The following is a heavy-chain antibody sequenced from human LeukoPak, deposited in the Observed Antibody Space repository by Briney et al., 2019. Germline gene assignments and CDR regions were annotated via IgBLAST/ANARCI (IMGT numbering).Heavy chain of an antibody. V-gene: IGHV1-8*01. CDR1: GHTFTSYD. CDR3: ARVRRYCSSTSCDNPVGY. Sequence: ASVKVSCKASGHTFTSYDINWVRQATGQGLEWMGWMNPNSGNTGYAQKFQGRVTMTRNTSISTAYMELSSLRSEDTAVYYCARVRRYCSSTSCDNPVGYWGQGTLVTVSS. CDR2: MNPNSGNT. D-gene: IGHD2-2*01. J-gene: IGHJ4*02.